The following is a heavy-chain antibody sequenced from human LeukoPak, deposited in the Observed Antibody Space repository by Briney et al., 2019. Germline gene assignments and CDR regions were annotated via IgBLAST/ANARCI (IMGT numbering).Heavy chain of an antibody. CDR3: ARAGERWVQAFDY. V-gene: IGHV1-69*05. Sequence: ASVKVSCKASGGTFSSYAISWVRQAPGQGLEWMGGIIPIFGTANYAQKFQGRVTITTGESTSTAYMELSSLRSEDTAVYYCARAGERWVQAFDYWGQGTLVTVSS. D-gene: IGHD5-24*01. CDR1: GGTFSSYA. CDR2: IIPIFGTA. J-gene: IGHJ4*02.